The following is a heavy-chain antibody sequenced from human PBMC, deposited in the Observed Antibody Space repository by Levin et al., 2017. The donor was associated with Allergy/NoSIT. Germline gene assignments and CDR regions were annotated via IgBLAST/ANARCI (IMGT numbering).Heavy chain of an antibody. J-gene: IGHJ4*02. CDR1: GYSFTSYW. V-gene: IGHV5-51*01. CDR3: ARRYCADGVCHGDY. Sequence: GESLKISCKGSGYSFTSYWIGWVRQMPGKGLEWMGIIYPGDSDTRYSPSFQGQVTISADKSISTAYLQWNNLKASDSAMYYCARRYCADGVCHGDYWGQGTLVTVSS. D-gene: IGHD2-8*01. CDR2: IYPGDSDT.